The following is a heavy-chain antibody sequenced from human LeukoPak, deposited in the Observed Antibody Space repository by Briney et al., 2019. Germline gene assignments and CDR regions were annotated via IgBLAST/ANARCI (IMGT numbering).Heavy chain of an antibody. CDR2: ISFDGSIT. Sequence: QPGGSLRLSCAASGFTFSRYLLHWVRQAPGKGLEWLAVISFDGSITYYADSVKGRFTISRDNSKNTVNLHMSSLRDEDTALYYCARAAQPGGYTQWLNPWGLGILVTVAS. J-gene: IGHJ5*02. V-gene: IGHV3-30*04. CDR1: GFTFSRYL. CDR3: ARAAQPGGYTQWLNP. D-gene: IGHD6-13*01.